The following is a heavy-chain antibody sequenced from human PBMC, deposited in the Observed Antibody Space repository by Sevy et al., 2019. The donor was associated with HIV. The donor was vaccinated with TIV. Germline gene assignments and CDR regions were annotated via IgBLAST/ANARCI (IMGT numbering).Heavy chain of an antibody. CDR2: ITWNGDNI. J-gene: IGHJ3*01. Sequence: GGSLRLSCAASGFSFDDYTMNWVRQAPGKGLEWVSGITWNGDNIVYAESVKGRFTVSRDNDKTSLFLQMDSLRAEDTAVYYCARDRREYFHKSGYLISDAFDVWGQGTLVTVSS. D-gene: IGHD5-12*01. V-gene: IGHV3-20*04. CDR3: ARDRREYFHKSGYLISDAFDV. CDR1: GFSFDDYT.